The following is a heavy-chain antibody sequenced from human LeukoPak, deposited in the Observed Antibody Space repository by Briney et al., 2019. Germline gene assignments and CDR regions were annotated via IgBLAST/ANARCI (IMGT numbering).Heavy chain of an antibody. CDR3: TRDIDY. J-gene: IGHJ4*02. Sequence: GGSLRLSCAASGFTFSSYAMHWVRQAPGKGLEWVAAISQDGSTQYYADSVKGRFTVSRGNSKNTLYLQMNSLRAEDTAMYFCTRDIDYWGQGTLVTVSS. CDR2: ISQDGSTQ. CDR1: GFTFSSYA. V-gene: IGHV3-30-3*01.